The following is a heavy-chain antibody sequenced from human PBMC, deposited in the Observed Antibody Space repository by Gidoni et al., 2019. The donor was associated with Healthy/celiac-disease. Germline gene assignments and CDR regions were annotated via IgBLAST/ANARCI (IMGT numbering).Heavy chain of an antibody. CDR2: NYPGDSDT. CDR3: ARPITLTYTFDI. J-gene: IGHJ3*02. Sequence: EVQPVQSGAEVKKPGQHLKISCKGPGYPFTRYWIGWVHPIPGKGLEWMGINYPGDSDTIYSPSFQGQVTNSADKSISTAYLVGRSLEASDTAMYYCARPITLTYTFDIWGQGAMVPVSS. V-gene: IGHV5-51*07. CDR1: GYPFTRYW. D-gene: IGHD3-22*01.